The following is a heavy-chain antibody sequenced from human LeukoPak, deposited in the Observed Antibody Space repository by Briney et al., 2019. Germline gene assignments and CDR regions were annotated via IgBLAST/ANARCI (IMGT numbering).Heavy chain of an antibody. CDR3: AGRTYYFDY. V-gene: IGHV3-23*01. CDR2: VSDDGDKT. Sequence: GGSLRLSCVASGFNFRNYGMNWVRRAPGKGLEWVAAVSDDGDKTYYGDSVKGRFTVSRDNSKNTLYLQMSSLRAEDTAVYYCAGRTYYFDYWGQGTLVTVSS. D-gene: IGHD3-16*01. CDR1: GFNFRNYG. J-gene: IGHJ4*02.